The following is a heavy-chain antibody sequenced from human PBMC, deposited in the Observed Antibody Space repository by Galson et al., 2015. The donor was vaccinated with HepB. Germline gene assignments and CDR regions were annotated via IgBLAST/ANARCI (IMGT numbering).Heavy chain of an antibody. V-gene: IGHV5-51*01. CDR3: ARQPSSGWSPDSDY. D-gene: IGHD6-19*01. J-gene: IGHJ4*02. CDR1: GYTFTNYW. CDR2: IYPGDSDT. Sequence: QSGAEVKKPGESLKISCEGSGYTFTNYWIGWVRQMPGKGLQWMGIIYPGDSDTRYSPSFQGQVTISVDKSISTAYLQWSSLKASDTAMYYCARQPSSGWSPDSDYWGQGTLVTVSS.